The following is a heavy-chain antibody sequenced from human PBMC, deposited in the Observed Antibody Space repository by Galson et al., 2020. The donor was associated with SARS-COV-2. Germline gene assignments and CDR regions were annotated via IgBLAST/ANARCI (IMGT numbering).Heavy chain of an antibody. V-gene: IGHV4-4*07. CDR3: ARENYYASGSYFNAASWFDP. CDR1: GGSIPGHY. D-gene: IGHD3-10*01. CDR2: ISSTGLT. J-gene: IGHJ5*02. Sequence: ASETLSLTCTVSGGSIPGHYWTWIRQPAGEGLEWIGRISSTGLTNYNPSLKSRVTMSVDTSKNQFSLRLNSVTAADTAVYYCARENYYASGSYFNAASWFDPWGQGTLVTVSS.